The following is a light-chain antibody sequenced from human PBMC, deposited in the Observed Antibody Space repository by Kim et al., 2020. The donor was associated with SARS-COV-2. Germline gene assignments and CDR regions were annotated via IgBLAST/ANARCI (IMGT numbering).Light chain of an antibody. CDR2: AAS. CDR3: QQSYITPFT. Sequence: ASVGDRVTITCRTSKSISSHFNWYHQKPGRAPKLLIYAASTLQGGVPSRFSGSGSETDFTLTISSLQPEDFGTYFCQQSYITPFTFGTGTKVDIK. J-gene: IGKJ3*01. V-gene: IGKV1-39*01. CDR1: KSISSH.